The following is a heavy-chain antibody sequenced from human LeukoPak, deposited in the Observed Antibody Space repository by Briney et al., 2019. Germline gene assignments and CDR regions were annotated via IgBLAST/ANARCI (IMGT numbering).Heavy chain of an antibody. J-gene: IGHJ4*02. CDR3: ARTQSYFDY. Sequence: GGSLRLSCAASGFTFSSYAMHWVRQAPGKGLEWVAVISYDGSNKYYADSVKGRFTISRDNSKNTLYLQMNSLRAEDTAVYYCARTQSYFDYWGQGTLVTVSS. CDR1: GFTFSSYA. CDR2: ISYDGSNK. V-gene: IGHV3-30-3*01.